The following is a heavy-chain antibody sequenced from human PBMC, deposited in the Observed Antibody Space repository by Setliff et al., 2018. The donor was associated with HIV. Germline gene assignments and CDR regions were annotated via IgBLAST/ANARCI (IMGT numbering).Heavy chain of an antibody. V-gene: IGHV4-61*02. D-gene: IGHD5-12*01. Sequence: SETLSLTCTVSGGSFSSGSYYWSWIRQSAGKGLEWIGRIYTSGCTNYNPSLKSRVTISVDTSKRQLSLDLNSVTAADTAIYYCARRARNWLHPFDHWGQGFLVTVSS. CDR2: IYTSGCT. CDR1: GGSFSSGSYY. CDR3: ARRARNWLHPFDH. J-gene: IGHJ4*02.